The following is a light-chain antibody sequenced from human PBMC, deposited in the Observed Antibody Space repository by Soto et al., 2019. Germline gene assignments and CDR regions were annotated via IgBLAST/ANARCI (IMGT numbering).Light chain of an antibody. CDR2: GAS. Sequence: EIVLTQSPGTLSLSPGERATLSCRASQSVSRSYLAWYQQEPGQAPRLLIYGASSRATGIPDRFSGSGSGTDFTLTISRLEPEDFAVYYCQQYGSSPGYTFGQGTKLEIK. J-gene: IGKJ2*01. CDR1: QSVSRSY. V-gene: IGKV3-20*01. CDR3: QQYGSSPGYT.